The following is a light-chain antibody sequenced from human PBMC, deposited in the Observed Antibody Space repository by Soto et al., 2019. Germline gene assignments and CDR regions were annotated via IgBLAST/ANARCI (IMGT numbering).Light chain of an antibody. V-gene: IGKV3-15*01. J-gene: IGKJ4*01. CDR2: GAS. Sequence: EIVMTQSPATLSVSPGGRATLSCRASQSVYSNLAWYQQEPGQAPRLLIYGASTRATGIPARFSGSGAGTDFTLTISSLQSEDSAVYYCQQYNNWPPVTFGGGTRVEIK. CDR3: QQYNNWPPVT. CDR1: QSVYSN.